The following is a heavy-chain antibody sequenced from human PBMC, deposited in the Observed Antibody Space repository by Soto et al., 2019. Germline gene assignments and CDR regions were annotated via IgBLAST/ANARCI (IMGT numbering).Heavy chain of an antibody. CDR1: GGTFGSYT. V-gene: IGHV1-69*02. J-gene: IGHJ3*02. CDR3: ASGFISNIPENPYDAFDI. CDR2: IIPILGIA. D-gene: IGHD3-10*01. Sequence: SVKVSCKASGGTFGSYTSSWVRQAPGQGLEWIGKIIPILGIANYAQKFQGRVTITADKSTSTAYMELSSLRSEDTAVYYCASGFISNIPENPYDAFDIWGQGTMVTVSS.